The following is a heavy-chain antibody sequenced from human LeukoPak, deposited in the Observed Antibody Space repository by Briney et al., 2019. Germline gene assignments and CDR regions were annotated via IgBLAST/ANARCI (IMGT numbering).Heavy chain of an antibody. D-gene: IGHD7-27*01. CDR2: IKEDGSEK. CDR1: GFTFSGSW. Sequence: GGSLRLSCAASGFTFSGSWMSWVRQAPGKGPEWVANIKEDGSEKYYVDSVKGRFTISRDNVENSLYLQMNSLRAEDTAVYYCAKTGDRDFWGQGTLVTVSS. CDR3: AKTGDRDF. J-gene: IGHJ4*02. V-gene: IGHV3-7*01.